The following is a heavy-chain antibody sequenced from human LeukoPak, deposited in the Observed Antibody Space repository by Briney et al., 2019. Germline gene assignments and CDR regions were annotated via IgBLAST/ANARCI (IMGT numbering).Heavy chain of an antibody. J-gene: IGHJ4*02. CDR1: GFTFSSYG. D-gene: IGHD2-15*01. Sequence: GSLRLSCAASGFTFSSYGMHWVRQAPGKGLEWVAFIRYDGSNKYYADSVKGRFTISRDNSKNTLYLQMNSLRAEDTAIYYCARDAGYCSDGVCYRTRFDSWGQGALVTVSS. V-gene: IGHV3-30*02. CDR2: IRYDGSNK. CDR3: ARDAGYCSDGVCYRTRFDS.